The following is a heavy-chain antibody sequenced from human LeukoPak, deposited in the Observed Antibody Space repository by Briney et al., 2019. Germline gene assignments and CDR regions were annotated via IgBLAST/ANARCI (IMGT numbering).Heavy chain of an antibody. CDR3: AREGENYDIDYYYYYMDV. V-gene: IGHV4-39*07. J-gene: IGHJ6*03. D-gene: IGHD3-9*01. Sequence: PSETLSLTCTVSGGSISSSSYYWGWIRQPPGKGLEWIGSIYYSGSTYYNPSLKSRVTISVDTSKNQFSLKLSSVTAADTAVYYCAREGENYDIDYYYYYMDVWGKGTTVTVSS. CDR1: GGSISSSSYY. CDR2: IYYSGST.